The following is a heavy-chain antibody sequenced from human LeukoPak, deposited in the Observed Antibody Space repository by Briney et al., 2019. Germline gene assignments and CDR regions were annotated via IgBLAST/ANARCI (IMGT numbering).Heavy chain of an antibody. CDR1: GFTFSSYS. Sequence: GESLRLSCAASGFTFSSYSMNWVRQAPGKGLEWVSSISSSSSYIYYADSVKGRFTISRDNAKNSLYLQMNGLRAEDTAVYYCARTPTPYCGGDCYDFDYWGQGTLVTVSS. CDR3: ARTPTPYCGGDCYDFDY. D-gene: IGHD2-21*02. J-gene: IGHJ4*02. CDR2: ISSSSSYI. V-gene: IGHV3-21*01.